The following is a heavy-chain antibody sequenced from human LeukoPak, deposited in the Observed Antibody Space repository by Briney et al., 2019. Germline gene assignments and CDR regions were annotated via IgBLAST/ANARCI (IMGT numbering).Heavy chain of an antibody. CDR3: ASPSVDTTMATLPLGY. CDR2: INPNSGGT. V-gene: IGHV1-2*06. Sequence: GASVKVSCKASGGTFSSYAISWVRQAPGQGLEWMGRINPNSGGTNYTQKFQGRATMTRDTSISTAYMELSRLASDDTAVYYCASPSVDTTMATLPLGYWGQGTLVTVSS. CDR1: GGTFSSYA. D-gene: IGHD5-18*01. J-gene: IGHJ4*02.